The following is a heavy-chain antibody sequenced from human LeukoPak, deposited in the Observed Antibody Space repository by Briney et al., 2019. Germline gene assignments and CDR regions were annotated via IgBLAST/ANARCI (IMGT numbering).Heavy chain of an antibody. CDR2: IRYDGSNK. CDR1: GFTFSSYG. CDR3: AKDRVGYCSGGSCYPNWFDP. V-gene: IGHV3-30*02. J-gene: IGHJ5*02. Sequence: PGGSLRLSCAASGFTFSSYGMHWVRQAPGKGLEWVAFIRYDGSNKYYADSVKGRFTISRDNSKNTLYLQMNSLRAEDTAVYYCAKDRVGYCSGGSCYPNWFDPWGQGTLVTVSS. D-gene: IGHD2-15*01.